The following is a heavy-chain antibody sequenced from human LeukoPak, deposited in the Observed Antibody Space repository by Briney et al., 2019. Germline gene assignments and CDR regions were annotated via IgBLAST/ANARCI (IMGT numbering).Heavy chain of an antibody. D-gene: IGHD2-2*01. Sequence: GSLCLSCAASGFTFTGYYMRRVRQAPGQGLEWVGGINPNSGGSNNAQKFPGRVTMTSDTANTTAYLELSRLRSDAAAVYYCSSDEGYGSSSSCNNWGQGTLVTVSS. CDR2: INPNSGGS. J-gene: IGHJ4*02. CDR3: SSDEGYGSSSSCNN. V-gene: IGHV1-2*02. CDR1: GFTFTGYY.